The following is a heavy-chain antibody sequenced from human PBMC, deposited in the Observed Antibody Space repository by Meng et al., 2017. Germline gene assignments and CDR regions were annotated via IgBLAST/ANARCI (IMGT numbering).Heavy chain of an antibody. CDR3: ARVVYSSGWSFDY. V-gene: IGHV3-33*01. J-gene: IGHJ4*02. D-gene: IGHD6-19*01. CDR2: IWYDGSNK. Sequence: VRLGGSGGGLVHAGRALRLSCASSGFTFSSYGMHWVRQAPGKGLEWVAVIWYDGSNKYYADSVKGRFTISRDNSKNTLYLQMNSLRAEDTAVYYCARVVYSSGWSFDYWGQGTLVTVSS. CDR1: GFTFSSYG.